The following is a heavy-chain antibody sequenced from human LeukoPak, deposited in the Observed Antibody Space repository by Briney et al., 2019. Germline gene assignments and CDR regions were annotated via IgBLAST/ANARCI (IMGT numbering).Heavy chain of an antibody. D-gene: IGHD3-22*01. Sequence: PGGSLRLSCAASGFIFSTYAMTWVRQAPGKGLEWVSGISDDGGSTSHADSVKGRFTISRDNAENMLYLQMNSLRAEDTAVYYCAKDPPKEYYYESRGSWYAFEIWGQGTTVTVSS. J-gene: IGHJ3*02. CDR2: ISDDGGST. CDR1: GFIFSTYA. CDR3: AKDPPKEYYYESRGSWYAFEI. V-gene: IGHV3-23*01.